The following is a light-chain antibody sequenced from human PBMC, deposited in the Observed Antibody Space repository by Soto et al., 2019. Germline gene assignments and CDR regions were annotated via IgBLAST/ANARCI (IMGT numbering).Light chain of an antibody. CDR2: DAS. V-gene: IGKV1-33*01. J-gene: IGKJ5*01. CDR1: QDISNY. Sequence: DIQMTQSPSSLSASVGDRVTITCQASQDISNYLNWYQQKPGKAPKLRIYDASNLETGVPSRFSGSGSGTDFTFTISSLQPEDIATYYCQQYDNLLITFGQGTRLEIK. CDR3: QQYDNLLIT.